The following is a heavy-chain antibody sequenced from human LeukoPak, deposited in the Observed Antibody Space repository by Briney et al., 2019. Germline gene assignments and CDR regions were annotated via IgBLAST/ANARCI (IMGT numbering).Heavy chain of an antibody. CDR3: AKESGEYYFDY. Sequence: GGSLRLSCAASGFTFDDYAMHWVRQAPGKGLECVSGISWNSGSIGYADSVKGRFTISRDNAKNSLYLQMNSLRAEDTALYYCAKESGEYYFDYWGQGTLVTVSS. CDR1: GFTFDDYA. J-gene: IGHJ4*02. V-gene: IGHV3-9*01. D-gene: IGHD3-16*01. CDR2: ISWNSGSI.